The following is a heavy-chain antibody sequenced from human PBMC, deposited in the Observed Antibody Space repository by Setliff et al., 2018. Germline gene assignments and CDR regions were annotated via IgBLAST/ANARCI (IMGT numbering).Heavy chain of an antibody. CDR2: VNPSGGKT. CDR3: ARAPWGDDYDSLYTWFDP. CDR1: GYGFTSHY. V-gene: IGHV1-46*01. D-gene: IGHD3-22*01. J-gene: IGHJ5*02. Sequence: ASVNVSCKTSGYGFTSHYFHWLRQAPGQGREWMGIVNPSGGKTTLSQKFQGRVSMTADASTATDYMELHSLTSEDTAIYYCARAPWGDDYDSLYTWFDPWGQGTLVTVSS.